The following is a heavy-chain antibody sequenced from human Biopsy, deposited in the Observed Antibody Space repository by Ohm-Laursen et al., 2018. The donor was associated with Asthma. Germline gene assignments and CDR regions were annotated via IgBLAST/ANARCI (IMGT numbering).Heavy chain of an antibody. J-gene: IGHJ1*01. D-gene: IGHD3-3*02. Sequence: SLRLSCAASGFTFSDYYMSWVRQVPGKGLEWVANIKHDGSEKNHVDSLKGRFTISRDNAKNSPYLQMNSLRAEDTAVYYCARTFHFWSPYHAEHYQLWGQGTLVTVSS. CDR3: ARTFHFWSPYHAEHYQL. CDR2: IKHDGSEK. CDR1: GFTFSDYY. V-gene: IGHV3-7*01.